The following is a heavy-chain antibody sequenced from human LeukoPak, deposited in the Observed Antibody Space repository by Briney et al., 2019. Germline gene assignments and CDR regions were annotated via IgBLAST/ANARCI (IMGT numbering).Heavy chain of an antibody. CDR3: ARGGWSLGYCSSSSCLDWFDP. CDR2: INTNSCGT. Sequence: SVKVSCKASRYTFTDYYMHWVRQAPGQGLEWMGWINTNSCGTNYAQKFQGRVTMTRDTSISTAYMELSRLRSDDTAVYYCARGGWSLGYCSSSSCLDWFDPWGQGTLVTDSP. CDR1: RYTFTDYY. D-gene: IGHD2-2*01. V-gene: IGHV1-2*02. J-gene: IGHJ5*02.